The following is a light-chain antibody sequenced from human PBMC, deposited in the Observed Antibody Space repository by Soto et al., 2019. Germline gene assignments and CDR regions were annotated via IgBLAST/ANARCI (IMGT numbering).Light chain of an antibody. J-gene: IGKJ4*01. CDR3: QQYYSTPLT. CDR2: WAS. CDR1: QTVLFSSNNKNY. Sequence: DIVMTQSPDFLAVSLGERATIICKSSQTVLFSSNNKNYVAWYQQKPGQPPKLLIYWASIRDSGVPDRFSGSGSGTDFTLTISSLQAEDVAVYYCQQYYSTPLTFGGGTKVDNK. V-gene: IGKV4-1*01.